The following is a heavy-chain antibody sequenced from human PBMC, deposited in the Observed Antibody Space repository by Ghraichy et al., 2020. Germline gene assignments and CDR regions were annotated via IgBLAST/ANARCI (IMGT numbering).Heavy chain of an antibody. V-gene: IGHV3-74*01. Sequence: LNISCAASGFTFGPYWMHWVRQAPGRGLVWVSHINGNGAVTVYADSVKGRFTVSRDNAKNTLYLQMNSLRDDDTAVYYCERDWGLPDAFDVWGQGTMVTVSS. J-gene: IGHJ3*01. CDR1: GFTFGPYW. CDR3: ERDWGLPDAFDV. CDR2: INGNGAVT. D-gene: IGHD3-16*01.